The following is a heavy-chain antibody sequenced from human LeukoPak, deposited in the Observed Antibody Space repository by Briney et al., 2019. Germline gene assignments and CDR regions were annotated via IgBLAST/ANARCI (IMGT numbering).Heavy chain of an antibody. V-gene: IGHV3-23*01. D-gene: IGHD1-26*01. CDR2: ITDDGYNT. CDR1: GFTFSAFA. J-gene: IGHJ6*02. CDR3: AKRGVVGATNNENNYYYYYGMDV. Sequence: PGGSLRLSCAASGFTFSAFAMTWVRQAPGKGLEWVSTITDDGYNTYSADSVKGRFTISRDNSKNTLYLQMYSLRAEDTAVYYCAKRGVVGATNNENNYYYYYGMDVWGQGTTVTVSS.